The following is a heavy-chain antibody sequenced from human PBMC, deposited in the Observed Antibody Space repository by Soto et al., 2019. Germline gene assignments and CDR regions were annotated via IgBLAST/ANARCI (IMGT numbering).Heavy chain of an antibody. CDR1: GFTFSSYW. V-gene: IGHV3-74*01. CDR3: TRDYYDFWSGYLDY. D-gene: IGHD3-3*01. J-gene: IGHJ4*02. CDR2: INSDGSST. Sequence: EVQLVESGGGLVQPGGSLRLSCAASGFTFSSYWMHWVRQAPGKGLVWVSRINSDGSSTNYADSVRGRFTISRDNAKNTLYLQMNSLRAEDTAVYYCTRDYYDFWSGYLDYWGQGTLVTGSS.